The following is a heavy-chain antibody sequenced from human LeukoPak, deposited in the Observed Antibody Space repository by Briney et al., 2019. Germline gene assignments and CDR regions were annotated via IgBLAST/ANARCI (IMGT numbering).Heavy chain of an antibody. J-gene: IGHJ4*02. Sequence: PSETLSLTCAVYGGSFSGSYWSWIRQPPGKGLEWIGEINHSGSTNYNPSLKSRVTISVDTSKNQFSLKLSSVTAADTAVYYCARQAGGYYDSSGYYLWYFDYWGQGTLVTVSS. CDR3: ARQAGGYYDSSGYYLWYFDY. D-gene: IGHD3-22*01. CDR2: INHSGST. CDR1: GGSFSGSY. V-gene: IGHV4-34*01.